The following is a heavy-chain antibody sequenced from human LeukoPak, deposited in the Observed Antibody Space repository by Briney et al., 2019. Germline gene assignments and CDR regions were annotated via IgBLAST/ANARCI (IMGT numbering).Heavy chain of an antibody. D-gene: IGHD3-22*01. CDR2: INPNSGGT. CDR1: GHTFTGYY. J-gene: IGHJ5*02. V-gene: IGHV1-2*04. CDR3: AREYGLLENSWLDP. Sequence: ASVKVSCKASGHTFTGYYMHWVRQAPGQGLEWMGWINPNSGGTNYAQKFQGWVTMTRDTSISTAYMELSRLRSDDTAVYYCAREYGLLENSWLDPWGQGTLVTVSS.